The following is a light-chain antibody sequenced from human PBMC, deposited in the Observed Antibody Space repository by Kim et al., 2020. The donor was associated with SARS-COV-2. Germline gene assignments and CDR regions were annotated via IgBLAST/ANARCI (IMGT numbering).Light chain of an antibody. CDR3: QQRSNWPPMYS. CDR1: QSVSSY. Sequence: PGERATRACRARQSVSSYLAWYQQKPGQAPRLLIYDASNRATGIPARFSGSGSGTDFTLTISSLEPEDFAVYYCQQRSNWPPMYSFGQGTKLEIK. V-gene: IGKV3-11*01. CDR2: DAS. J-gene: IGKJ2*03.